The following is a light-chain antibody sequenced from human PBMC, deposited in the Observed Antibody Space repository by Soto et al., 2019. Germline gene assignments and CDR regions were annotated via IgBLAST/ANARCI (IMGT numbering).Light chain of an antibody. CDR2: AAS. J-gene: IGKJ1*01. Sequence: AIQLTQSPSSLSASVGDRVTITCQASQDISNYVNWYQQKPGKARKLLIYAASTLQSGVPSRFSGSGSGTDFTLTISCLQSEDFATYYCQQYYSYPTFGQGTKVDIK. CDR3: QQYYSYPT. CDR1: QDISNY. V-gene: IGKV1-8*01.